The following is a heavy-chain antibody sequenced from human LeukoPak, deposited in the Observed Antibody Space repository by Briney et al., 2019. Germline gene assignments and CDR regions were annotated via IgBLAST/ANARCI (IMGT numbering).Heavy chain of an antibody. D-gene: IGHD4-23*01. V-gene: IGHV3-7*01. CDR1: GFTFSDYW. CDR2: INQDGSET. CDR3: ARDYGGNSGDFDY. J-gene: IGHJ4*02. Sequence: GGSLRLSCAASGFTFSDYWMSWVRQAPGKGLEWVANINQDGSETYYVDSVEGRFTISRDNAKNTVHLQMNSLRAEDTAVYYCARDYGGNSGDFDYWGQGTLVTVSS.